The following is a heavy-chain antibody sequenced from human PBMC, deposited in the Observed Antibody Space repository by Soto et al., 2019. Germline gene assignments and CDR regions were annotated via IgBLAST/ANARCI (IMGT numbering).Heavy chain of an antibody. CDR2: IYDSGST. CDR1: GGSISRSSYY. D-gene: IGHD2-21*02. V-gene: IGHV4-39*02. CDR3: AREDDGGDRDYYGLDV. J-gene: IGHJ6*02. Sequence: PSETLSLTCTVSGGSISRSSYYWVWIRQPPGKGLEWIGSIYDSGSTYYNPSLKSRVTISVDTSKNQFSLKLSSVTAADTAVYFCAREDDGGDRDYYGLDVWGQGTTVTVSS.